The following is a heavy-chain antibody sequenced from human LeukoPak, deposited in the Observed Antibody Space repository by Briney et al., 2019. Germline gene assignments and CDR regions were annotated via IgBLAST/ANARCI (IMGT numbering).Heavy chain of an antibody. Sequence: SGTLSLSCAVSGGSLSSHNWSWVRQTPGKGLEWVGYIYNSGSTNYNPSLKSQVTISVDTSKNQFSLKLSSVTAADTAVYYCARARRSSWCLAVYWGQGTLVTVSS. CDR2: IYNSGST. D-gene: IGHD6-13*01. J-gene: IGHJ4*02. CDR3: ARARRSSWCLAVY. CDR1: GGSLSSHN. V-gene: IGHV4-59*11.